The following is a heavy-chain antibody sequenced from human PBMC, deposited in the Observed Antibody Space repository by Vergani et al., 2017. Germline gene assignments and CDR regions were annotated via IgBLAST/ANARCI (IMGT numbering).Heavy chain of an antibody. D-gene: IGHD1-26*01. V-gene: IGHV3-23*01. J-gene: IGHJ4*02. CDR1: GFTFSSYA. Sequence: EVQLLESGGGLVQPGGSLRLSCAASGFTFSSYAMSWVRQAPGKGLGWVSAISGSGGSTYYADSVKGRFTISRDNSKNTLYRQMNSLRAEDTAVYYCAKDEEGLVGATYYFDCWGQGSLVTVSA. CDR3: AKDEEGLVGATYYFDC. CDR2: ISGSGGST.